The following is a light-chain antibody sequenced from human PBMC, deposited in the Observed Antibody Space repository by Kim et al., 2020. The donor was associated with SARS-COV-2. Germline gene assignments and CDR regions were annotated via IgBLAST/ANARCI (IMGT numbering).Light chain of an antibody. CDR1: SSDIGSYNY. Sequence: PAQSIAISCTGTSSDIGSYNYVSWYQQYPGKAPKLVIYDVSQRPSGLSNRFSGSKSGNTAYLTISGLQAEDEADYYCSSYTTTGTVFGSGTKVTVL. J-gene: IGLJ1*01. V-gene: IGLV2-14*04. CDR2: DVS. CDR3: SSYTTTGTV.